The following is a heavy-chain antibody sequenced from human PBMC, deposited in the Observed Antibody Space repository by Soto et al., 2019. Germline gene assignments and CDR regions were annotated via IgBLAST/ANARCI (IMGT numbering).Heavy chain of an antibody. D-gene: IGHD3-22*01. CDR2: ISYDGSNK. J-gene: IGHJ4*02. Sequence: QVQLVESGGGVVQPGRSLRLSCAASGFTFSSYGMHWVRQAPGKGLEWVAVISYDGSNKYYADSVKGRFTISRDNSKNTLYLQMNSLRAEDTAVYYCAKGVGVMYYFDYWGQGTLVTVSS. CDR1: GFTFSSYG. CDR3: AKGVGVMYYFDY. V-gene: IGHV3-30*18.